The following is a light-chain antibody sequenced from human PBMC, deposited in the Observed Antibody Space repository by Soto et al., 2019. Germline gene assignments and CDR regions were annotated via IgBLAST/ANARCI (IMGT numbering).Light chain of an antibody. V-gene: IGLV8-61*01. CDR1: SGSVSTSYY. CDR3: VLYMGSVNWV. J-gene: IGLJ3*02. CDR2: STN. Sequence: QTVVTQEPSFSVSPGRTVTLTCGLSSGSVSTSYYPSWYQQTPGQAPRTLIYSTNTRSSGVPDRFSGSILGNKAALTITGAQADDESDYYCVLYMGSVNWVFGGGTKLTVL.